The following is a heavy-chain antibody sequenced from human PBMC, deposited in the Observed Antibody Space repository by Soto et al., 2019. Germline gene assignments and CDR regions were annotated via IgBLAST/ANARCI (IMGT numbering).Heavy chain of an antibody. CDR1: GFTFSSYG. V-gene: IGHV3-30*18. D-gene: IGHD2-15*01. CDR2: ISYDGSNK. Sequence: GGSLRLSCAASGFTFSSYGMHWVRQAPGKGLEWVAVISYDGSNKYYADSVKGRFTISRDNSKNTLYLQMNSLRAEDTAVYYCAKLSSSSGGSCYVFDYWGQGTLVTVSS. J-gene: IGHJ4*02. CDR3: AKLSSSSGGSCYVFDY.